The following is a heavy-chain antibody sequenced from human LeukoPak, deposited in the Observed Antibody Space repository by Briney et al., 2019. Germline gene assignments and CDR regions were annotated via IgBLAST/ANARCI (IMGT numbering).Heavy chain of an antibody. D-gene: IGHD2-15*01. J-gene: IGHJ5*02. CDR3: ARRLLYCTGGSCYPNNWFDP. CDR1: GGSFSGYY. V-gene: IGHV4-39*01. CDR2: IYYSGST. Sequence: PSETLSLTCAVYGGSFSGYYWGWIRQPPGKGLEWIGSIYYSGSTYYNPSLKSRVTISVDTSKNQFSLKLSSVTAADTAVYYCARRLLYCTGGSCYPNNWFDPWGQGTLVTVSS.